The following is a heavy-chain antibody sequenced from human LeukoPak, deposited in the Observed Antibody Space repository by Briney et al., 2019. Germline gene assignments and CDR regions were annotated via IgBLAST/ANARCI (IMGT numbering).Heavy chain of an antibody. J-gene: IGHJ4*02. Sequence: GGSLRLSCAASGFTLSSYAMSWVRQAPGKGLEWVSAISGSGGSTYYADSVKGRFTISRDNSKNTLYLQMNSLRAEDTAVYYCAKVVRSYYGFDYWGQGTLVAVSS. CDR2: ISGSGGST. CDR3: AKVVRSYYGFDY. V-gene: IGHV3-23*01. CDR1: GFTLSSYA. D-gene: IGHD1-26*01.